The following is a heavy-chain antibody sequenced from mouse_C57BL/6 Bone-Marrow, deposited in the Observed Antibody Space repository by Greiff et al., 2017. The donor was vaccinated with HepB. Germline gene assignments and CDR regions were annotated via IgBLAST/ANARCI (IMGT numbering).Heavy chain of an antibody. CDR1: GYAFSSSW. D-gene: IGHD2-4*01. CDR2: IYPGDGDT. CDR3: ARDYDEAY. V-gene: IGHV1-82*01. Sequence: QVQLKLSGPELVKPGASVKISCKASGYAFSSSWMNWVKQRPGKGLEWIGRIYPGDGDTNYNGKFKGKATLTADKSSSTAYMQLSSRTSEDSAVYCCARDYDEAYWGQGTLVTVSA. J-gene: IGHJ3*01.